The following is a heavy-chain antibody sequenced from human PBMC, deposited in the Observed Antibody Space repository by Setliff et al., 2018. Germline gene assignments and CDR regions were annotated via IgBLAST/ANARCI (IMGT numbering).Heavy chain of an antibody. CDR1: GYSFTSYW. CDR2: IFPGDSDT. J-gene: IGHJ3*02. CDR3: AREGGYYDSRLDAFDI. D-gene: IGHD3-22*01. V-gene: IGHV5-51*01. Sequence: PGESLKISCKGSGYSFTSYWIGWVRQMPGKGLEWMGIIFPGDSDTRYSPSFQGQVTISADKSISTAYLQWSSLKASDTAMYYCAREGGYYDSRLDAFDIWGQGTMVT.